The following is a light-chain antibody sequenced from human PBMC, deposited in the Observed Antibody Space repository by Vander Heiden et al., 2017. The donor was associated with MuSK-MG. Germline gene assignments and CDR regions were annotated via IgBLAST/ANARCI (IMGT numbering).Light chain of an antibody. V-gene: IGKV3-15*01. CDR3: QQYNNWPPLT. J-gene: IGKJ4*01. Sequence: ETVMTQSPATLSMSPGERATLSCRASQNINYNLAWYQQKPGQAPRLLISGASTRATGIPARFSGSGSGTEFTLTISSLQSEDFAVYYCQQYNNWPPLTFGGGTKVEIK. CDR2: GAS. CDR1: QNINYN.